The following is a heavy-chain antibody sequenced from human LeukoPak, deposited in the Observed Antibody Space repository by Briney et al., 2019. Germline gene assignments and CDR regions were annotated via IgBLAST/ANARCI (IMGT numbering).Heavy chain of an antibody. V-gene: IGHV4-34*01. CDR3: ASTIKYSYGRFDY. CDR1: GGSFSGYY. Sequence: SETLSLTCAVYGGSFSGYYWSWIRQPPGKGLEWIGEINHSGSTNYNPSLKSRVTISVDTSKNQFSLKLSSVTAADTAVYYCASTIKYSYGRFDYWGQGTLVTVSS. CDR2: INHSGST. J-gene: IGHJ4*02. D-gene: IGHD5-18*01.